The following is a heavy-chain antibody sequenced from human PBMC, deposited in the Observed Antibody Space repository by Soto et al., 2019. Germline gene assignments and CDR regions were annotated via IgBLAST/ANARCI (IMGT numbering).Heavy chain of an antibody. Sequence: QVQLQESGPGLVKPSQTLSLTCTVSGGSISSGGYYWSWIRQHPGKGLEWIGYIYYSGSTYYNPSLKSRVTISVDTSKNQFSLKLSSVTAADTAVYYCARVLPVVFGVVIPYYFDYWGQGTLVTVSS. CDR2: IYYSGST. J-gene: IGHJ4*02. CDR3: ARVLPVVFGVVIPYYFDY. D-gene: IGHD3-3*01. CDR1: GGSISSGGYY. V-gene: IGHV4-31*03.